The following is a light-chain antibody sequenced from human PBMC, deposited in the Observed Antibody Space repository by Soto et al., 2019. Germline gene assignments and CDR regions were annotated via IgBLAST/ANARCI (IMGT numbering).Light chain of an antibody. Sequence: EIVLTQSPCTLSSSPGERATLSCRASQAVSSSKLAWYQQKPGQAPKVLIYGASTRATGIPDRFSGSGSGKDFTLTISRLEPEDCAVYYCQQYGSSPRTFGQGTKVEIK. CDR2: GAS. CDR1: QAVSSSK. J-gene: IGKJ1*01. V-gene: IGKV3-20*01. CDR3: QQYGSSPRT.